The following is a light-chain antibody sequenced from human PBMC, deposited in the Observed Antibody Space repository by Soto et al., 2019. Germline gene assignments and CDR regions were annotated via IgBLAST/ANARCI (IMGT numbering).Light chain of an antibody. J-gene: IGLJ2*01. CDR1: SSDVGGYNY. V-gene: IGLV2-14*01. Sequence: QSVLTQPASVSGSPGQSITISCTGTSSDVGGYNYVSWYQQHPGKAPKLMIYEVSNRPSGVSNRISGSKSGNTASLTISGLQAEDEADYYCSSYTSSSTLVFGGGTKITVL. CDR3: SSYTSSSTLV. CDR2: EVS.